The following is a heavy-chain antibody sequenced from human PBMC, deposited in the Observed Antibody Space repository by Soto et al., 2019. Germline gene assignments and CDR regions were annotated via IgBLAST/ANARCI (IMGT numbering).Heavy chain of an antibody. CDR1: GYTFMSYP. Sequence: ASVKVSCKASGYTFMSYPLHWVRQAPGQRPEWMGWINAGDDITQFSQKLQGRVTMTTDTSTSTAYMELRSLRSDDTAVYYCARDTGGGWLVRRYFDYWGQGTLVTVSS. CDR3: ARDTGGGWLVRRYFDY. D-gene: IGHD6-19*01. CDR2: INAGDDIT. J-gene: IGHJ4*02. V-gene: IGHV1-3*01.